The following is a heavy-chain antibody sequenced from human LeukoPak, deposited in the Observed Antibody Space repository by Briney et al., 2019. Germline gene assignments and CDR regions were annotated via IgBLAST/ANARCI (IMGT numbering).Heavy chain of an antibody. Sequence: PSETLSLTCSVSDDSITMYYWTWIRQPPGKGLEWIGYVDHTGSTNFNPSLNGRVSISRDTTNNLFSLRLRSVTAADTAVYYCARTSYGYGYWGQGTLVTVSS. V-gene: IGHV4-59*13. D-gene: IGHD5-18*01. CDR3: ARTSYGYGY. CDR2: VDHTGST. J-gene: IGHJ4*02. CDR1: DDSITMYY.